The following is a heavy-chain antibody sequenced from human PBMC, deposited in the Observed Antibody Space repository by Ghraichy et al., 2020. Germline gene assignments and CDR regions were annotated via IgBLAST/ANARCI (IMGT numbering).Heavy chain of an antibody. J-gene: IGHJ6*02. D-gene: IGHD2-2*01. CDR2: INWHGGRM. Sequence: GGSLRLSCAASGFTYEDYAMHWVRQAPGKGLEWVSGINWHGGRMHYVDSVKGRFTISRDNAKKSLYLQMNSLRAEDTAVYYCAKDRGPAYQYFFPMDVWGQGTTVTVSS. CDR3: AKDRGPAYQYFFPMDV. CDR1: GFTYEDYA. V-gene: IGHV3-9*01.